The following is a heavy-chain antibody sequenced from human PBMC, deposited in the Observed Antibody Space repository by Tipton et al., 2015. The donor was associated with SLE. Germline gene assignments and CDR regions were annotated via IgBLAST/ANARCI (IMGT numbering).Heavy chain of an antibody. CDR3: ARTNRLPYRVYFDS. D-gene: IGHD1-14*01. Sequence: TLSLTCTVSGVSISSSRYYSSWNWLRQSPGKGLEWIGYIYYIGSTNYNPSLKSRVTLSVDTSKNQFSLKLSSVTAADTAVYYCARTNRLPYRVYFDSWGQGTLVTVSS. CDR1: GVSISSSRYY. J-gene: IGHJ4*02. CDR2: IYYIGST. V-gene: IGHV4-61*05.